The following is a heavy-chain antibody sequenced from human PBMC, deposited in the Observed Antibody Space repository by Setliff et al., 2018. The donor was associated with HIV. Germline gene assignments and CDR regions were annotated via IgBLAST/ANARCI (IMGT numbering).Heavy chain of an antibody. V-gene: IGHV3-7*01. J-gene: IGHJ4*02. CDR3: AKVATWTGTTYYFES. D-gene: IGHD1-1*01. CDR1: GFTFSNYW. CDR2: IKQDGSEK. Sequence: GGSLRLSCAASGFTFSNYWMSWVRQAPGKGLEWVANIKQDGSEKYYVDSVKGRFTISRDNAKNSLYLQMNSLRAEDTAVYYCAKVATWTGTTYYFESWGQGTLVTVSS.